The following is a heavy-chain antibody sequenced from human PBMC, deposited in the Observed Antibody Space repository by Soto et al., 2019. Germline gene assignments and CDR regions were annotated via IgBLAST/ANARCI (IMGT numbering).Heavy chain of an antibody. D-gene: IGHD2-2*01. Sequence: SETLSLTCTVSGGSISSYYWSWIRQPPGKGLEWIGYIYYSGNTYYNPSLESRVTISVDTSKNQFSLKLSSVTAADTAVYYCGRGYCSSTSCNYYYYYYMDVWGKGTTVTVSS. J-gene: IGHJ6*03. CDR3: GRGYCSSTSCNYYYYYYMDV. CDR1: GGSISSYY. V-gene: IGHV4-59*12. CDR2: IYYSGNT.